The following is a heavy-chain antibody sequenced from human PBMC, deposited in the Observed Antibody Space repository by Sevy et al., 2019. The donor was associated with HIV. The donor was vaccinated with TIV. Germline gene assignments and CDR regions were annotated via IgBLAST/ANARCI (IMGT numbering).Heavy chain of an antibody. CDR3: ARIDSSGYMGNFDY. D-gene: IGHD3-22*01. Sequence: ASVKVSCKSSGYTFTTYAINWVRQATGEGLEWMGWMNPNSGNTGYAQKFQGRVTMTSNTSISTAYMELSSLRSEDTAVYYCARIDSSGYMGNFDYWGQGTLVTVSS. CDR2: MNPNSGNT. CDR1: GYTFTTYA. V-gene: IGHV1-8*01. J-gene: IGHJ4*02.